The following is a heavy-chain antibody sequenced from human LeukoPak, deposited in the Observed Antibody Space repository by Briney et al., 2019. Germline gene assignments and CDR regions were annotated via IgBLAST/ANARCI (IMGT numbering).Heavy chain of an antibody. Sequence: PSETLSLTCAVYGGSFSSYYWSWIRQPAGEGLEWIGRIYTSGSTNYNPSLKSRVTMSIDTSKSQFSLKLSSVTAADTAVYYCARFGYGDYYFDYWGQGTLVTVSS. V-gene: IGHV4-59*10. J-gene: IGHJ4*02. D-gene: IGHD4-17*01. CDR2: IYTSGST. CDR3: ARFGYGDYYFDY. CDR1: GGSFSSYY.